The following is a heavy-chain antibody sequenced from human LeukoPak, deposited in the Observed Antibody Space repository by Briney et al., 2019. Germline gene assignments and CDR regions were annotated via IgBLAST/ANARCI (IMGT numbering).Heavy chain of an antibody. D-gene: IGHD3-22*01. CDR1: GFTFSSYA. V-gene: IGHV3-30*04. J-gene: IGHJ3*02. CDR3: AREGDSSGHNGAFDI. Sequence: GRSLRLSCAASGFTFSSYAMHWVRQAPGKGLEWVAVISYDGSNKYYADSVKGRFTISRDNSKNTLYLQMNSLRAEDTAVYYCAREGDSSGHNGAFDIWGQGTMVTVSS. CDR2: ISYDGSNK.